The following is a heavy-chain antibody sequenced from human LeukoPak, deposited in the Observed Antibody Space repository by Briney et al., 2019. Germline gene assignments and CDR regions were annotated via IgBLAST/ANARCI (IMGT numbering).Heavy chain of an antibody. J-gene: IGHJ5*02. CDR1: GGSISSGSYY. D-gene: IGHD3-10*01. CDR2: IYTSGST. V-gene: IGHV4-61*02. CDR3: AREGLNMVRGVIPKEAWGWFDP. Sequence: SQTLSLTCTVSGGSISSGSYYWNWIRRPAGKGLEWIGRIYTSGSTNYNPSLKSRVTISVDTSKNHFSLKLSSVTAADTAVYYCAREGLNMVRGVIPKEAWGWFDPWGQGTLVTVSS.